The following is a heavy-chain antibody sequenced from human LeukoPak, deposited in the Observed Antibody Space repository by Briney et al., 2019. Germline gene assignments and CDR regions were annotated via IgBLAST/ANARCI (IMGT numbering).Heavy chain of an antibody. V-gene: IGHV3-66*01. CDR2: IYSGGNT. J-gene: IGHJ4*02. CDR3: AKDWTYYDFWSGYSPDYFDY. Sequence: GGSLRLSCEASGFAVSSSHINWIRLSPGKGLEWVSVIYSGGNTYYADSVKGRFTISRDNSKNTLYLQMNSLRAEDTAVYYCAKDWTYYDFWSGYSPDYFDYWGQGTLVTVSS. D-gene: IGHD3-3*01. CDR1: GFAVSSSH.